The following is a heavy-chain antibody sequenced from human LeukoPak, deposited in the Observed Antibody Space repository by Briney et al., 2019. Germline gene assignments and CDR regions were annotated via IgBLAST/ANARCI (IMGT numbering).Heavy chain of an antibody. D-gene: IGHD6-13*01. CDR1: GYSISSGYY. CDR3: ARLLPLDSSSCDY. CDR2: IYHSGST. Sequence: SETLSLTCAVSGYSISSGYYWVWIRQPPGKGLEWIGSIYHSGSTYYNPSLKSRVTISVDTSKNQFSLKLSSVTAADTAVYYCARLLPLDSSSCDYWGQGTLVTVSS. J-gene: IGHJ4*02. V-gene: IGHV4-38-2*01.